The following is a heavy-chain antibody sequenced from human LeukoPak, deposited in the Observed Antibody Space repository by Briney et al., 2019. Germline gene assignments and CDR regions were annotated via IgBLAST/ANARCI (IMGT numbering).Heavy chain of an antibody. CDR2: IYHSGST. CDR3: ARDEKGGHSGSYTAEYFQH. J-gene: IGHJ1*01. CDR1: GYSISSGYY. Sequence: SETLSLTCTVSGYSISSGYYWGWIRQPPGKGLEWIGIIYHSGSTYYNPSLKSRVTISVDTSKNQFSLKLSSVTAADTAVYYCARDEKGGHSGSYTAEYFQHWGQGTLVTVSS. V-gene: IGHV4-38-2*02. D-gene: IGHD1-26*01.